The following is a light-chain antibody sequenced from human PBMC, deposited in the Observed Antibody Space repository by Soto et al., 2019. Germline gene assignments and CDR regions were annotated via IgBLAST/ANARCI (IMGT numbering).Light chain of an antibody. V-gene: IGKV3-15*01. CDR1: QSISSN. CDR3: HHPGA. Sequence: EIVMTQSPATLSLSPGERATLSCRASQSISSNVAWYQQKPGQAPRLLIYGASTRATGIPARFSGSGSGTEFTLTISSLLAEDFALYYCHHPGAFCQGTKVEVK. CDR2: GAS. J-gene: IGKJ1*01.